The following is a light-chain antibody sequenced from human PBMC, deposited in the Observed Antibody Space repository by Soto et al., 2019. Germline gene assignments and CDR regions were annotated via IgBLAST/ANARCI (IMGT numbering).Light chain of an antibody. Sequence: DSLLTHSPGTLCLSRVDRATLSWRSSQSVSSNYLAWYQEKPGQAPRLLIYGAYSRATGIPDRFSGSGSGTDFTLTISRLQSADFSVYYCQQLDSSLVYTFGQGTRLETK. CDR3: QQLDSSLVYT. CDR1: QSVSSNY. J-gene: IGKJ5*01. V-gene: IGKV3-20*01. CDR2: GAY.